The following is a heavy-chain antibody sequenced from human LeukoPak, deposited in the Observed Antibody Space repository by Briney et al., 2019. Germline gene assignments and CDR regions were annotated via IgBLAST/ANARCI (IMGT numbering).Heavy chain of an antibody. D-gene: IGHD6-19*01. CDR2: ITSSSNTV. V-gene: IGHV3-48*01. J-gene: IGHJ4*02. CDR1: GFTLSNYN. Sequence: PGGSLRPSCAASGFTLSNYNMFWARQAPGKGLEWVSYITSSSNTVHYADSVKGRFTLSRDNAKSSLYLQMNSLRAEDTAIYYCARLLSGWYPADYWGQGTLVTVSS. CDR3: ARLLSGWYPADY.